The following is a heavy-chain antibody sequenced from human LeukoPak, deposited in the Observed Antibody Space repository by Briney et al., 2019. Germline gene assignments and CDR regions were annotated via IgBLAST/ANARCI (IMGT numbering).Heavy chain of an antibody. CDR3: ARDRVLAAAGMIYYYCGMDV. J-gene: IGHJ6*02. V-gene: IGHV4-59*12. Sequence: SETLSLTCTVSGGSISSYYWSWIRQPPGKGLEWIGYIYYSGSTNYNPSLKSRVTISVDTSKNQFSLKLSSVTAADTAVYYCARDRVLAAAGMIYYYCGMDVWGQGTTVTVSS. D-gene: IGHD6-13*01. CDR1: GGSISSYY. CDR2: IYYSGST.